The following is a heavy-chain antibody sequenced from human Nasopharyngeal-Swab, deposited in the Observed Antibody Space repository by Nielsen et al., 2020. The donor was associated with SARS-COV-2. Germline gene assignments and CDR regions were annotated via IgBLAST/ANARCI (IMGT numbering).Heavy chain of an antibody. D-gene: IGHD2-2*01. CDR2: INTGSGGT. Sequence: ASVKVSCKASGHTFNNYYIHWVRQAPGQGLEWMGLINTGSGGTTYAQKFQGRVTMTRDTSTSTVFMDLSSLRSEDTAVYYCARRGRCSGSSCDMDVWGQGTTVTVSS. CDR1: GHTFNNYY. V-gene: IGHV1-46*02. CDR3: ARRGRCSGSSCDMDV. J-gene: IGHJ6*02.